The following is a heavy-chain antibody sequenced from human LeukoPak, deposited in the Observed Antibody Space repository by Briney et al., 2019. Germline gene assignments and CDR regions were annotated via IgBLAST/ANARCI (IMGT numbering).Heavy chain of an antibody. CDR2: IYSSGST. Sequence: SETLSLTCTVSGGSISGYYWSWIRQPPGKGLEWIGYIYSSGSTNYNPSLKSRVTISVDTSKNQFSLELCSVTAADTAVCYCARDAIVGVVAANDIWGQGTMVTVSS. D-gene: IGHD2-15*01. CDR3: ARDAIVGVVAANDI. V-gene: IGHV4-59*01. J-gene: IGHJ3*02. CDR1: GGSISGYY.